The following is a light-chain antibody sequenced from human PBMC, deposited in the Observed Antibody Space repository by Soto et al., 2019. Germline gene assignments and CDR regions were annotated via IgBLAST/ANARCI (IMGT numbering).Light chain of an antibody. CDR1: HTIDTY. J-gene: IGKJ2*01. CDR2: GAS. V-gene: IGKV1-39*01. CDR3: QQFYYYPHT. Sequence: EIQVTQSPSSLSASVGETVTLTCRASHTIDTYLNWYRQKSGKVPEVLIYGASSLQRGVPARFTSSGYVTDFTLTIRSLQQDDFATYFCQQFYYYPHTFGQGTTLEV.